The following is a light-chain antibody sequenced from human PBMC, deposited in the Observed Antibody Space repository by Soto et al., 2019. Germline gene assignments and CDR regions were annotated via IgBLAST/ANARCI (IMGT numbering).Light chain of an antibody. CDR2: DAS. Sequence: EIVMSQSPATLSVSPGERATLSCRASQSIRSDLAWYQQKPGQAPRLLIYDASTRATGIPARFSGSGSGTEFTLTISSLQSEDCAVYYCQHYTNWPPWTFGQGTKVKIK. CDR1: QSIRSD. J-gene: IGKJ1*01. V-gene: IGKV3-15*01. CDR3: QHYTNWPPWT.